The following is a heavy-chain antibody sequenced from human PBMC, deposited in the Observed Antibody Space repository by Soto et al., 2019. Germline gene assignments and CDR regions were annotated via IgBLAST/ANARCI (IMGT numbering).Heavy chain of an antibody. D-gene: IGHD2-21*02. J-gene: IGHJ6*02. CDR2: IIPIFGTA. Sequence: QVQLVQSGAEVKKPGSSVKVSCKASGGTFSSYAISWVRQAPGQVLEWMGGIIPIFGTANYAQKFQGRVTITADESTSTAYMELSSLRSEDTAMYYCASAYCGGDCYPSGEYGMDVWGQGTTVTVSS. V-gene: IGHV1-69*01. CDR3: ASAYCGGDCYPSGEYGMDV. CDR1: GGTFSSYA.